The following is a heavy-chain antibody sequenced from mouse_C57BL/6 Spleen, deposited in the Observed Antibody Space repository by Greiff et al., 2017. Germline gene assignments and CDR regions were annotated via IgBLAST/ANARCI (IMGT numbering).Heavy chain of an antibody. J-gene: IGHJ4*01. V-gene: IGHV1-82*01. D-gene: IGHD1-1*01. CDR2: IYPGDGDT. CDR3: ARGGLTTVVADAMDY. CDR1: GYAFSSSW. Sequence: VMLVESGPELVKPGASVKISCKASGYAFSSSWMNWVKQRPGKGLEWIGRIYPGDGDTNYNGKFKGKATLTADKSSSTAYMQLSSLTSEDSAVYVCARGGLTTVVADAMDYWGQGTSVTVSS.